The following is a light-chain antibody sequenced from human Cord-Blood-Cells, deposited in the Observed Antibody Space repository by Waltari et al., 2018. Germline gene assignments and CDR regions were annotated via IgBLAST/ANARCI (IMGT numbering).Light chain of an antibody. CDR3: QQYDNLPIT. CDR2: DAS. Sequence: DIQMTQSPSSLSASVGDRVTITCQASQDISNYLNWYQQKPGKAPKLLIYDASNLETGFPSRFSGSGSGTDFTFTISSLQPEDIATYYCQQYDNLPITVGQGTRLEIK. CDR1: QDISNY. V-gene: IGKV1-33*01. J-gene: IGKJ5*01.